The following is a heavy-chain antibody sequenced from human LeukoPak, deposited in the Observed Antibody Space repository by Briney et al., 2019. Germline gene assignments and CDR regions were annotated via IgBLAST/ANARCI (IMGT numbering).Heavy chain of an antibody. J-gene: IGHJ6*03. CDR2: IKQDGSEK. V-gene: IGHV3-7*01. Sequence: GGSLRLSCAASGFTFSSYWMSWVRQAPGKGLEWVANIKQDGSEKYYVDSVKGRFTISRDNAKNSLYLQMNSLRAEDTAVYYCARDDNLRFLEWPSNYYMDVWGKGTMVTVSS. D-gene: IGHD3-3*01. CDR3: ARDDNLRFLEWPSNYYMDV. CDR1: GFTFSSYW.